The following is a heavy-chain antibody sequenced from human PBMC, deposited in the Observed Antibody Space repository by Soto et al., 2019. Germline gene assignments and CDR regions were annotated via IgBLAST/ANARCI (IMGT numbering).Heavy chain of an antibody. CDR2: ISAYNGNT. J-gene: IGHJ4*02. CDR3: ARDRIAAAGPLTVDY. Sequence: ASVKVSCKASGYTFTSYGISWVRQAPGQGLEWMGWISAYNGNTNYAQKLQGRVTMTTDTSTSTAYMELRSLRSDDTAVYYCARDRIAAAGPLTVDYRGQGTLVTVSS. V-gene: IGHV1-18*01. CDR1: GYTFTSYG. D-gene: IGHD6-13*01.